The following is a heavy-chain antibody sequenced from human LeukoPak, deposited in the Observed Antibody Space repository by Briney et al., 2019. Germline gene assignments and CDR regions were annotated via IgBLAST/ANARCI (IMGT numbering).Heavy chain of an antibody. CDR1: GFSSSSTS. CDR3: AKDNSHWLFDY. D-gene: IGHD1-1*01. CDR2: ISSTGNIK. J-gene: IGHJ4*02. Sequence: GGSLRLSCAASGFSSSSTSMHWVRQAPGKGLEWVAVISSTGNIKNFADSVKGRFTISRDNSKNTLYLQMNTLRAEDTSFYYCAKDNSHWLFDYWGRGTLVTVSS. V-gene: IGHV3-30-3*01.